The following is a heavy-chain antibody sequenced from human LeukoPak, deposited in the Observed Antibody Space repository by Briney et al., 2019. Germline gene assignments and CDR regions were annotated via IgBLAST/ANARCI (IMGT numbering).Heavy chain of an antibody. CDR1: GFTFSNYS. J-gene: IGHJ4*02. D-gene: IGHD3-16*02. V-gene: IGHV3-48*04. Sequence: PGGSLRLSCAASGFTFSNYSMNWVRQAPGKGLEWVSYISSSGSPIYYADSVKGRFTISRDNAKNSLFLQMNSLRAEDTAVYYCARGSFLITFGGFIGWGQGTLVTVSS. CDR3: ARGSFLITFGGFIG. CDR2: ISSSGSPI.